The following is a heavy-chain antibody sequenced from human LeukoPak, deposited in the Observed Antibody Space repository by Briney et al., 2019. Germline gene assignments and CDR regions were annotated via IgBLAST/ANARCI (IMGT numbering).Heavy chain of an antibody. CDR3: TRLGGSFSRTYYYYYMDV. V-gene: IGHV1-8*01. CDR1: GYTFTSYD. D-gene: IGHD2-15*01. Sequence: ASVKVSCKASGYTFTSYDINWVRQATGQGLELMGWMNPNSGNTGYAQKFQGRVTMTRNTSISTAYMERSSLRSEDTAVYYCTRLGGSFSRTYYYYYMDVWGKGTTATVSS. CDR2: MNPNSGNT. J-gene: IGHJ6*03.